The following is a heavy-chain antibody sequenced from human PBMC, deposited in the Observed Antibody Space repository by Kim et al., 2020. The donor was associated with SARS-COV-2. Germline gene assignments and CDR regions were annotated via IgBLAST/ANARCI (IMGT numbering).Heavy chain of an antibody. J-gene: IGHJ6*02. CDR3: ARSSITMVRTIFRVIGGMGV. D-gene: IGHD3-10*01. V-gene: IGHV3-11*06. Sequence: GGSLRLSCAASGFTFSDYYMSWIRQAPGKGLEWVSYISSSSSYTNYADSVKGRFTISRDNAKNSLYLQMNSLRAEDTAVYYCARSSITMVRTIFRVIGGMGVWGGETTVPVS. CDR2: ISSSSSYT. CDR1: GFTFSDYY.